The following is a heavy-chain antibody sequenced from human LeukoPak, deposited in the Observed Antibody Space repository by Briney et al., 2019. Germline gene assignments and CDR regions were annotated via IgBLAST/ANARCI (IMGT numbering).Heavy chain of an antibody. J-gene: IGHJ6*02. CDR1: GFTFSSYW. V-gene: IGHV3-7*01. CDR3: AREGYSSGWSDGKYYYGMDV. D-gene: IGHD6-19*01. CDR2: IKQDGSGK. Sequence: PGGSPRLSCAASGFTFSSYWMSWVRQAPGKGLEWVANIKQDGSGKYYVDSVKGRFTISRDNAKNSLYLQMNSLRAEDTAVYYCAREGYSSGWSDGKYYYGMDVWGQGTTVTVSS.